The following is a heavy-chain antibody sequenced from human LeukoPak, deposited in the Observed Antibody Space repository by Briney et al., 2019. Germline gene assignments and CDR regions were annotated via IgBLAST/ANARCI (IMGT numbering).Heavy chain of an antibody. CDR2: YSGST. V-gene: IGHV4-59*01. Sequence: KGLEWIGYYSGSTNYNPSLKSRATILADTSKNQFSLKLTSVTAADTAVYYCARGRYFDNWGQGILVTVSS. CDR3: ARGRYFDN. J-gene: IGHJ4*02.